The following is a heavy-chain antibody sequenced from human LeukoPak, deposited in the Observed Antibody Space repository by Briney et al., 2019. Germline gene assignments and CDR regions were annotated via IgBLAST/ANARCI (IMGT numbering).Heavy chain of an antibody. J-gene: IGHJ4*02. Sequence: GGSLRLSCAASGFIFNNYGMYWVRQSPGKGLEWVTFIRHDGSNKYDADSVKGRFTISRGNSKNTLYLQMNSLRPEDTAVYYCAKAAGITLAGEYPDWGQGTLVTVSS. CDR1: GFIFNNYG. CDR2: IRHDGSNK. D-gene: IGHD6-19*01. CDR3: AKAAGITLAGEYPD. V-gene: IGHV3-30*02.